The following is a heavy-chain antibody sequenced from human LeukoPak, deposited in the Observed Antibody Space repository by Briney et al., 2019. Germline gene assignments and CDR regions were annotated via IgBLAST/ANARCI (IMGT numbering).Heavy chain of an antibody. CDR1: GFIFSSYE. CDR3: AREYNILTGQGPTSYGMDV. V-gene: IGHV3-48*03. D-gene: IGHD3-9*01. Sequence: GGPLRLSCGASGFIFSSYEMHWFPQSPGKARGGCSCFISRGSTIYYADSVKGRFTISRDNAKNSLYLQMNSLRAEDTAVFYCAREYNILTGQGPTSYGMDVWGKGTTVTVSS. J-gene: IGHJ6*04. CDR2: FISRGSTI.